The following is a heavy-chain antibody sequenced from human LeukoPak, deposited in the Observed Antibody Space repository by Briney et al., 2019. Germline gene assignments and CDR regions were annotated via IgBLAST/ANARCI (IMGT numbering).Heavy chain of an antibody. V-gene: IGHV1-46*01. CDR1: GYTFTSYC. D-gene: IGHD6-13*01. Sequence: ASVKVSCKASGYTFTSYCIHWVRQAPGQGLEWMGIINPSSGTTTYAQKFQGRVTMTRDTSTNTVYMELSSLRPEDTAVYYCARDHTGGGSSWSDNWFDPWGQGTLVTVSS. J-gene: IGHJ5*02. CDR3: ARDHTGGGSSWSDNWFDP. CDR2: INPSSGTT.